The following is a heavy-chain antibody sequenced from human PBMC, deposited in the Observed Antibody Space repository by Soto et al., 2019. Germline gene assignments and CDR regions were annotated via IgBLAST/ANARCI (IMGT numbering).Heavy chain of an antibody. Sequence: LSLTCTVSGSSINSSGYYWGWIRQPPGKGLEWIGSMFYGVSTYYNPSLKSRVTVSVDTSKNQFSLNLRSVTAADTAVYYCARLPSRHLVDYWGQGTLVTVSS. CDR1: GSSINSSGYY. D-gene: IGHD3-3*02. CDR3: ARLPSRHLVDY. J-gene: IGHJ4*02. V-gene: IGHV4-39*01. CDR2: MFYGVST.